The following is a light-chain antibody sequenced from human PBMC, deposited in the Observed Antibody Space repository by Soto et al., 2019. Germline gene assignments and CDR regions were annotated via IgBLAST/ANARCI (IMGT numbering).Light chain of an antibody. V-gene: IGKV3-20*01. CDR2: GAS. Sequence: EVVLTQSPGTLSLSPGERATLSCRASQTVSGSYLAWYQQKPGQAPRLLIYGASSRATGIPDRFSGRGSGTDFILTISRLEPEDFAVYYCQQYGSSPGTFGQGTKVEIK. CDR1: QTVSGSY. CDR3: QQYGSSPGT. J-gene: IGKJ1*01.